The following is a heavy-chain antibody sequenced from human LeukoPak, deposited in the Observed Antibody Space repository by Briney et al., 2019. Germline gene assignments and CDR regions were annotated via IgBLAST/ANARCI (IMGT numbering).Heavy chain of an antibody. CDR2: MSFDGDSE. J-gene: IGHJ4*02. CDR3: ARDAAVTGFDY. CDR1: GFTFSTYP. Sequence: PGGSLRLSCAASGFTFSTYPMHWVRQAPGKGLEWVAVMSFDGDSEYYSDSVRGRFTVSRDNAKSTLYLQMNSLRPEDTAVYYCARDAAVTGFDYWGQGTLVTVSS. V-gene: IGHV3-30-3*01. D-gene: IGHD4-17*01.